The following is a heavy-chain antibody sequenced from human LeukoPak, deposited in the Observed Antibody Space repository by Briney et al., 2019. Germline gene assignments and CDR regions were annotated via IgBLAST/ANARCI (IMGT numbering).Heavy chain of an antibody. J-gene: IGHJ3*02. D-gene: IGHD3-22*01. CDR1: GYTFTSYD. V-gene: IGHV1-69*04. Sequence: SVKVSCKASGYTFTSYDINWVRQAPGQGLEWMGRIIPILGIANYAQKFQGRVTITADKSTSTAYMELSSLRSEDTAVYYCARTKYYYDSSGRGDIWGQGTMVTVSS. CDR3: ARTKYYYDSSGRGDI. CDR2: IIPILGIA.